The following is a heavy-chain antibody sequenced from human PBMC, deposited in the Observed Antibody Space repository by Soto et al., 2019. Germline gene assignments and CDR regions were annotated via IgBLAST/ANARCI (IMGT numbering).Heavy chain of an antibody. CDR3: ARGGAVAGKGWFGT. V-gene: IGHV4-59*01. D-gene: IGHD6-19*01. CDR1: GDSISAFS. Sequence: SETLSLTCTVSGDSISAFSWSWARQTPGKGLEWIGNIHYNGNTKYNPSLKSRVTMSVDTSENQFSLTLSSLTAADTAVYYCARGGAVAGKGWFGTWDKGHLGTASS. J-gene: IGHJ5*02. CDR2: IHYNGNT.